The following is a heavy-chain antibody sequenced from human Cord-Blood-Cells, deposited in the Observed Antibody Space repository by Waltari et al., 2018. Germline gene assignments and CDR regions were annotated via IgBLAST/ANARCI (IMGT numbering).Heavy chain of an antibody. CDR1: GGSTSSSNW. V-gene: IGHV4-4*02. J-gene: IGHJ3*02. CDR3: ASLVDYYDSSGYSDAFDI. Sequence: QVQLQESGPGLVKPSGTLSLTCAVPGGSTSSSNWWSWVRQPPGKGLEWIGEIYHSGSTNYNPSLKSRVTISVDKSKNQFSLKLSSVTAADTAVYYCASLVDYYDSSGYSDAFDIWGQGTMVTVSS. CDR2: IYHSGST. D-gene: IGHD3-22*01.